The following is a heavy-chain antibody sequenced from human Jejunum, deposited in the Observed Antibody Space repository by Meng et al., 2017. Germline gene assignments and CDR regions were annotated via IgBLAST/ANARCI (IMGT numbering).Heavy chain of an antibody. Sequence: SETLSLTCTVSGGSISSYYWSWIRQPPGKGLEWIGYIYYSGSINYNPSLKSRVTISVDTSKNQFSLKLSSVTAADTAVYYCARDLGGGLYFDPNYGMDVWGQGTTVTVSS. CDR1: GGSISSYY. J-gene: IGHJ6*02. D-gene: IGHD3-9*01. CDR3: ARDLGGGLYFDPNYGMDV. CDR2: IYYSGSI. V-gene: IGHV4-59*01.